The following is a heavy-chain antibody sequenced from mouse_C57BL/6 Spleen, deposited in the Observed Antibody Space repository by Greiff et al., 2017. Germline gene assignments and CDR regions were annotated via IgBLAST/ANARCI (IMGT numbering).Heavy chain of an antibody. CDR2: IYPGDGDT. CDR3: ARDGYLYYFDY. D-gene: IGHD2-3*01. V-gene: IGHV1-82*01. CDR1: GYAFSSSW. J-gene: IGHJ2*01. Sequence: VKLQQSGPELVKPGASVKISCKASGYAFSSSWMNWVKQRPGKGLEWIGRIYPGDGDTNYNGKFKGKATLTADKSSSTAYMQLSSLTSEDSAVYFCARDGYLYYFDYWGQGTTLTVSS.